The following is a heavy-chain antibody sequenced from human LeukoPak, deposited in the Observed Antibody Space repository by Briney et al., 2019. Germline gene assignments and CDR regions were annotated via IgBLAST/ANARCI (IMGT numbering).Heavy chain of an antibody. CDR2: IYHSGST. Sequence: SETLSLTCAVSSYSISSGYYWGWIRQPPGKGLEWIGRIYHSGSTYYNPSLKSRVTISVDTSKNQFSLKLSSVTAADTAVYYCARVTRGMTYYYGSGSYSDYYYYYMDVWGKGTTVTVSS. CDR3: ARVTRGMTYYYGSGSYSDYYYYYMDV. CDR1: SYSISSGYY. J-gene: IGHJ6*03. D-gene: IGHD3-10*01. V-gene: IGHV4-38-2*01.